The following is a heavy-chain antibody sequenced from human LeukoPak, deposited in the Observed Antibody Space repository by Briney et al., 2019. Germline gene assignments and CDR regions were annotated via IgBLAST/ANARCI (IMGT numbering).Heavy chain of an antibody. CDR2: ISSSSSYI. V-gene: IGHV3-21*01. D-gene: IGHD7-27*01. Sequence: GGSLRLSCAASGLTFSSYSMNWVRQAPGKGLEWVSSISSSSSYIYYADSVKGRFTISRDNAKNSLYLQMNSLRAEDTAVYYCARDFLGNWEYYFDYWGQGTLVTVSS. CDR3: ARDFLGNWEYYFDY. J-gene: IGHJ4*02. CDR1: GLTFSSYS.